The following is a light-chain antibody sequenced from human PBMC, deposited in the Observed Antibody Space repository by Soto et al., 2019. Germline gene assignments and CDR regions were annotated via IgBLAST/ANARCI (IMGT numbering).Light chain of an antibody. Sequence: DIQMTQSPSSLSASVGDRVTITCRESQSISSYINWYQQKPGKAPKLLIYAASSLQSGVPSRFSGSGSGTDFTLTISSLQPEDFATDYCQQSYSFGGGTKVEIK. V-gene: IGKV1-39*01. CDR2: AAS. CDR1: QSISSY. J-gene: IGKJ4*01. CDR3: QQSYS.